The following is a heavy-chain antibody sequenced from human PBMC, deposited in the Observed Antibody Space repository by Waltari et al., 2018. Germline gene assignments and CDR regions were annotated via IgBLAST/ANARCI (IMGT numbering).Heavy chain of an antibody. Sequence: EVQLVESGGGLVQPGGSMRLSCAASGFTFSSYAISWVSQAPGTGMEWVSAISGSGRSTYYADSVKARFTISRDNSKNTLYLQMNSLRAEDTAVYYCAKPREAAAVYYWYFDLWGRRTLVTVSS. CDR2: ISGSGRST. D-gene: IGHD6-13*01. J-gene: IGHJ2*01. CDR1: GFTFSSYA. CDR3: AKPREAAAVYYWYFDL. V-gene: IGHV3-23*04.